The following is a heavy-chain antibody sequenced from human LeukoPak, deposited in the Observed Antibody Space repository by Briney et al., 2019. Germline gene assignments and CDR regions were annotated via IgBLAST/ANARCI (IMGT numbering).Heavy chain of an antibody. D-gene: IGHD4-17*01. V-gene: IGHV4-34*01. J-gene: IGHJ4*02. CDR1: GGSFSGYY. Sequence: SETLSLTCAVYGGSFSGYYWSWIRQPPGKGLEWTGEINHSGGTNYNPSLKSRVTISVDTSKNQFSLKLSSVTAADTAVYYCARSNDYGDFFDYWGQGTLVTVSS. CDR2: INHSGGT. CDR3: ARSNDYGDFFDY.